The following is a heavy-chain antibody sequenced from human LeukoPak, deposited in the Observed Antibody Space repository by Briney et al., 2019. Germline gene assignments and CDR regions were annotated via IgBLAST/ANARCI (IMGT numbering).Heavy chain of an antibody. CDR3: AKGAGIQLWPSFDY. Sequence: GGSLRLSCTASGFTFSSYAMNWVRQAPGKGLEWVSTISSSGGSTYYADSVKGRFTISRDNSKNTLYLQVNSLRAEDTAIYYCAKGAGIQLWPSFDYCGQRTLVTVSS. D-gene: IGHD5-18*01. CDR2: ISSSGGST. V-gene: IGHV3-23*01. CDR1: GFTFSSYA. J-gene: IGHJ4*02.